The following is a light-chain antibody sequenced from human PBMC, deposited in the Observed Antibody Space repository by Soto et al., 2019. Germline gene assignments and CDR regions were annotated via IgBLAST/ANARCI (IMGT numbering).Light chain of an antibody. J-gene: IGKJ3*01. CDR3: QQSDSFPFT. V-gene: IGKV1-12*01. CDR2: AAS. Sequence: DIQMTQSPSSVSASVGDRVSIACRASQDISSWLAWYQQIPGKAPKLLIYAASALQGGVPSRFSGSGSGTHFTLTFSSLQPEDFATYYCQQSDSFPFTFGPGTKVDIK. CDR1: QDISSW.